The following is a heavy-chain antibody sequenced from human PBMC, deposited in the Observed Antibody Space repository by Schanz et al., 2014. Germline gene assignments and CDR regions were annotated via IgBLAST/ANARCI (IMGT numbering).Heavy chain of an antibody. CDR3: ASPSGYSDYGTYFDF. D-gene: IGHD5-12*01. V-gene: IGHV3-30-3*01. J-gene: IGHJ4*02. CDR2: ISNDGSIK. CDR1: GFTFSSYA. Sequence: QVQLLQFGGGVVQPGRSLRLSCAASGFTFSSYAMHWVRQAPCKGLEWVALISNDGSIKYYADSVDGRFTISRDNSRNTLYLQMNSLRTEDTAVYYCASPSGYSDYGTYFDFWGQGTLVTVSS.